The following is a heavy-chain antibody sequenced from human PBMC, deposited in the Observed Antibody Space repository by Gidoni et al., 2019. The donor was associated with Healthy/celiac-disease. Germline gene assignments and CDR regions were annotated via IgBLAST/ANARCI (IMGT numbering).Heavy chain of an antibody. CDR1: GFAFSSYA. J-gene: IGHJ4*02. V-gene: IGHV3-23*01. D-gene: IGHD1-26*01. CDR2: ISGSGGST. CDR3: AKESLGSPWEHYSGDGTFDY. Sequence: EVQRLESGGGLVQPGGPRRLSCAASGFAFSSYAMSWVRQAPGKGLEWVSAISGSGGSTYYADSVKDRFTISRDNSKNTLYLQMTSLRAEDTAVYYCAKESLGSPWEHYSGDGTFDYWGQGTLVTVSS.